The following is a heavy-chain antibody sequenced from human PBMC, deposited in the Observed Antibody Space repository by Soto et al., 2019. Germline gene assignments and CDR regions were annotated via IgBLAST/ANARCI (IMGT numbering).Heavy chain of an antibody. CDR1: GFTFSSYA. J-gene: IGHJ6*02. V-gene: IGHV3-30*04. CDR3: AKDRGTPGYYYYYYGMDV. CDR2: ISYDGSNK. Sequence: LRLSCAASGFTFSSYAMHWVRQAPGKGLEWVAVISYDGSNKYYADSVKGRFTISRDNSKNTLYLQMNSLRAEDTAVYYCAKDRGTPGYYYYYYGMDVWGQGTTVTVSS.